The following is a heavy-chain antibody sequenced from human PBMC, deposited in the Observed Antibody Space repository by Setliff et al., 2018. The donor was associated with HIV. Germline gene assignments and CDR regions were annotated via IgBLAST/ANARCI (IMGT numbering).Heavy chain of an antibody. V-gene: IGHV3-23*01. D-gene: IGHD3-22*01. Sequence: PGGSLRLSCVASGFTFSTSAMSWVRQAPGKGLEWASTISGSGASTYYADSVKGRFTISRDNSKNTVYLQMNSLRAEDTAVYYCAGWKGDYYDSSGTNGYWGQGTLVTVSS. CDR3: AGWKGDYYDSSGTNGY. CDR2: ISGSGAST. J-gene: IGHJ4*02. CDR1: GFTFSTSA.